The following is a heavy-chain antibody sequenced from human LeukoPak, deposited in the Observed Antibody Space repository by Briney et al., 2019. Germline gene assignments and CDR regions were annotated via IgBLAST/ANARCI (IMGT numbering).Heavy chain of an antibody. CDR3: ARDRGYSTFDY. CDR1: AFTFCSDR. CDR2: MKEDGGEI. Sequence: GGSLRLSCEASAFTFCSDRMSCVRQAPGKGLERVANMKEDGGEINYVDSVKGRFTISRDNAKISLFLQMNSLRVEDTAVYYCARDRGYSTFDYWGQGTLVTVSS. V-gene: IGHV3-7*01. J-gene: IGHJ4*02. D-gene: IGHD4-23*01.